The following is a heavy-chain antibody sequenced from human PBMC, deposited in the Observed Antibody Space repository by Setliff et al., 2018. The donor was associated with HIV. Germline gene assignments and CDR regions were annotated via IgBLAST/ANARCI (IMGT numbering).Heavy chain of an antibody. CDR1: GGTFGSYA. CDR3: ARDRGYYYDSSGYYYLNY. J-gene: IGHJ4*02. V-gene: IGHV1-69*10. Sequence: SVMVSCKASGGTFGSYAISWVRQAPGQGLEWMGGIIPILGIANYAQKFQGRVTTTADKSTSTAYMELSSLRSEDTAVYYCARDRGYYYDSSGYYYLNYWGQGTLVTVSS. CDR2: IIPILGIA. D-gene: IGHD3-22*01.